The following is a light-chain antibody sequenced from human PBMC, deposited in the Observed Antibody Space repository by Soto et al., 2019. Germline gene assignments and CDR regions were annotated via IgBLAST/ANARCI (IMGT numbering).Light chain of an antibody. J-gene: IGLJ1*01. Sequence: QSVLTQPPSVSGAPGQRVTISCTGSSSNIGAGYDVHWYQQHPRTAPKLLIYYDNLRPSGVPDRISGSKSGTSASLAISGLQSDDEADYYCAAWDDSLNGRVFGTGTKVTVL. V-gene: IGLV1-40*01. CDR3: AAWDDSLNGRV. CDR1: SSNIGAGYD. CDR2: YDN.